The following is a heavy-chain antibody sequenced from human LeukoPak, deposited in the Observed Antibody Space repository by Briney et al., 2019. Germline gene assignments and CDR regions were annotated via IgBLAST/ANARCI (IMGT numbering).Heavy chain of an antibody. CDR3: AKGPPSSSAQYFQH. CDR2: ISGSGDTT. V-gene: IGHV3-23*01. CDR1: GFTFINYA. Sequence: GGSLRLSCAASGFTFINYAMSWVRQAPGKGLEWVSGISGSGDTTDYADSVKGRFTISRDNSKNTLFLQMNSLRAEDTAVYYCAKGPPSSSAQYFQHWGQGTLVTVSS. D-gene: IGHD6-6*01. J-gene: IGHJ1*01.